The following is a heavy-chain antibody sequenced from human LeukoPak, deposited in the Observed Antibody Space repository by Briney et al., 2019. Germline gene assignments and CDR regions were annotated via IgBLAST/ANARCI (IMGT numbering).Heavy chain of an antibody. CDR1: GYTFTGYN. CDR2: INPNSGGT. V-gene: IGHV1-2*02. Sequence: ASVKVSCKASGYTFTGYNMHWVRQAPGQGLEWMGWINPNSGGTNYAQKFQGRVTMTRDTSISTAYMELSRLRSDDTAVYYCARVAHYDFWSGYYTWGQGTLVTVSS. D-gene: IGHD3-3*01. J-gene: IGHJ5*02. CDR3: ARVAHYDFWSGYYT.